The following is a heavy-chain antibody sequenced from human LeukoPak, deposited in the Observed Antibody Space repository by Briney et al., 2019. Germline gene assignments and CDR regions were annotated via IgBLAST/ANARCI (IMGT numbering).Heavy chain of an antibody. CDR1: GYTFTSYG. CDR2: ISAYNGNT. J-gene: IGHJ5*02. V-gene: IGHV1-18*01. D-gene: IGHD3-10*01. Sequence: GASVKVSCKASGYTFTSYGISWVRQAPGQGLEWMGWISAYNGNTNYAQKLQGRVTMTTDTSTSTAYMELRSLRSDDTAVYYCARERHMVWFGELLWDYNWFDPWGQGTLVTVSS. CDR3: ARERHMVWFGELLWDYNWFDP.